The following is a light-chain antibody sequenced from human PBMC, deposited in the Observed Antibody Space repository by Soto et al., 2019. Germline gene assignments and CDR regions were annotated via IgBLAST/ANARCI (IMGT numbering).Light chain of an antibody. Sequence: VLTHSPATLSLYPWEIATLSCRASQSIHTSLAWYQQKSGKPPRLVIYDSTLRANGVPDRFGGSRSGTEFTLTINSLEPEDFAVYYCQQRNLWPPITLGQGTRLEIK. CDR1: QSIHTS. V-gene: IGKV3-11*01. CDR3: QQRNLWPPIT. J-gene: IGKJ5*01. CDR2: DST.